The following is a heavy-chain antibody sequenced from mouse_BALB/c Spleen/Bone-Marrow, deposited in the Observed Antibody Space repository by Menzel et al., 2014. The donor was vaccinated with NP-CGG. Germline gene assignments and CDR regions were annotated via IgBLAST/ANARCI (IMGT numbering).Heavy chain of an antibody. J-gene: IGHJ3*01. CDR3: AGEGGNFPWFAY. D-gene: IGHD2-1*01. CDR1: TFSSYW. V-gene: IGHV1-9*01. CDR2: IFPGSGST. Sequence: TFSSYWIEWVKQRPGHGLEWIGEIFPGSGSTNYNEKFKGKATMTVDKSSSTAYMELARLTSEDSAIYYCAGEGGNFPWFAYWGQGTLVTVSA.